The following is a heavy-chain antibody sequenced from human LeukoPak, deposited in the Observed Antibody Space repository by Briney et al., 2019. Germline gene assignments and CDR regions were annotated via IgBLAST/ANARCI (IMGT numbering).Heavy chain of an antibody. J-gene: IGHJ4*02. CDR3: AKPPPDSSSWLFDY. Sequence: GGSLRLSCAASGLTFSTYAKSWVRQAPGKGLEWVSTISGNGGTTYYADSVKGRFTISRDNSKNTLYLQMNSLRVEDTAVYYCAKPPPDSSSWLFDYWGQGTLVTVSS. V-gene: IGHV3-23*01. D-gene: IGHD6-13*01. CDR2: ISGNGGTT. CDR1: GLTFSTYA.